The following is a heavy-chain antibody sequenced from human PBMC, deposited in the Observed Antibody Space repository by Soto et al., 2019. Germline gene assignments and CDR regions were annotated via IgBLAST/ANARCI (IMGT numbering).Heavy chain of an antibody. D-gene: IGHD5-12*01. V-gene: IGHV3-21*01. CDR3: ARGHYSLSAYDLSGMDV. J-gene: IGHJ6*02. CDR1: GFTFSSYD. CDR2: ISRSSGYI. Sequence: PGGSLRLSCAASGFTFSSYDMSWVRQAPGKGLEWVSSISRSSGYIYYADSLKGRFTISRDNAKNSLYLQMNSLRGEDTAVYYCARGHYSLSAYDLSGMDVWGQGTTVTVS.